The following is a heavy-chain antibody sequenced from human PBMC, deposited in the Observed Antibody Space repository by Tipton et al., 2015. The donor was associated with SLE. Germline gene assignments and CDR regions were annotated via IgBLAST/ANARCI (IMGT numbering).Heavy chain of an antibody. Sequence: TLSLTCSVSGDSLSSNNYYWTWIRQLPGKGLEWIGYIYYSGNTYYNPSLGSRLTISVDTSKDQFSLRLTSVTAADTAVYCCARATDWNLSPDVWGKGTTVTVSS. J-gene: IGHJ6*04. CDR3: ARATDWNLSPDV. CDR2: IYYSGNT. V-gene: IGHV4-31*03. CDR1: GDSLSSNNYY. D-gene: IGHD1-7*01.